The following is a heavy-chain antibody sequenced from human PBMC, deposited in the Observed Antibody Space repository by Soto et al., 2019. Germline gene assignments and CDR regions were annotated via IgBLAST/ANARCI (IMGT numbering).Heavy chain of an antibody. CDR3: ARVRSYSYGQGYGMDV. CDR1: GFTFSTYS. V-gene: IGHV3-21*01. CDR2: ISSSSGYI. J-gene: IGHJ6*02. D-gene: IGHD5-18*01. Sequence: GGSLRLSCAASGFTFSTYSMNWVRQAPGKGLEWVSSISSSSGYIYYADSVKGRFTISRDDAKNSLSLQMNSLRAEDTAVYYCARVRSYSYGQGYGMDVWGQGTTVTVSS.